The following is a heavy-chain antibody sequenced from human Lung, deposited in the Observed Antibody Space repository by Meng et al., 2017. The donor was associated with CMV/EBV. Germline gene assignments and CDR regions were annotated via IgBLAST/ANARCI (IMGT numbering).Heavy chain of an antibody. D-gene: IGHD3-22*01. CDR3: ARAWDTSGF. Sequence: QEQLVQSGSELKKPGASVKVSCKASGYSFTRYSLNWLRQAPGQGLEWLGWINTYSGNPTYAQGFTGRIVFSLDTSVSTAYLQISSLKAEDTAVYYCARAWDTSGFWGQGTLVTVSS. CDR2: INTYSGNP. V-gene: IGHV7-4-1*02. CDR1: GYSFTRYS. J-gene: IGHJ4*02.